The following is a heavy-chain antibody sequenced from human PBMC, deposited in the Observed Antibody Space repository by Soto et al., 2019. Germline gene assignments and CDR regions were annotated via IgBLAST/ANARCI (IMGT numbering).Heavy chain of an antibody. V-gene: IGHV4-39*01. J-gene: IGHJ4*02. Sequence: SETLSLTCTVSGGSISSSSYYWGWIRQPPGKGLEWIGSIYYSGSTYYNPSLKSRVTISVDTSKNQFSLKLSSVTAADTAVYYCARPSGYFDPWGQGTLVTVSS. CDR1: GGSISSSSYY. CDR3: ARPSGYFDP. CDR2: IYYSGST.